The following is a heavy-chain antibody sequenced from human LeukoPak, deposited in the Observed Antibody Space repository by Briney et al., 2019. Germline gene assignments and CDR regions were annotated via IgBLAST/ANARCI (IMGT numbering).Heavy chain of an antibody. V-gene: IGHV3-74*01. CDR3: TRDLMDYDVSTGLHHYYMDV. D-gene: IGHD3-9*01. CDR1: GFTFSSYW. CDR2: INGDGRNI. Sequence: GGSLRLSCVASGFTFSSYWMHWVRQDPRKGLVWVSRINGDGRNINYADSVRGRFTISRDNAKNTLYLQMNTLRVEDTAVYYCTRDLMDYDVSTGLHHYYMDVWGQGTAVTVSS. J-gene: IGHJ6*02.